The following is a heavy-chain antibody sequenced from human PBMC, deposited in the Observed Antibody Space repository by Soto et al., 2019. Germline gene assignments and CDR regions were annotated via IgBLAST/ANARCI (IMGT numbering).Heavy chain of an antibody. CDR1: GGSISSGGYY. V-gene: IGHV4-31*03. J-gene: IGHJ4*02. CDR3: ARDRGDRSFDE. Sequence: ASETLSLTCTVSGGSISSGGYYWSWIRQHPGKGLEWIGYIYYSGSTYYNPSLKSRVTISVDTSKNQFFLKLSSVTAADTAVYYCARDRGDRSFDEWGQGTLVTVSS. CDR2: IYYSGST. D-gene: IGHD2-21*01.